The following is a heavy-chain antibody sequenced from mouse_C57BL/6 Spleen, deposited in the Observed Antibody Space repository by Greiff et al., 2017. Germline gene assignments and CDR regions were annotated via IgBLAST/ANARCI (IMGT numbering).Heavy chain of an antibody. Sequence: QVQLKQPGAELVMPGASVKLSCKASGYTFTSYWMHWVKQRPGQGLEWIGEIDPSDSYTNYNQKFKGKSTLTVDKSSSTAYMQLSSLTSEDSAVYYCAREGLPRGYFDYWGQGTTLTVSS. D-gene: IGHD2-4*01. V-gene: IGHV1-69*01. CDR3: AREGLPRGYFDY. CDR2: IDPSDSYT. J-gene: IGHJ2*01. CDR1: GYTFTSYW.